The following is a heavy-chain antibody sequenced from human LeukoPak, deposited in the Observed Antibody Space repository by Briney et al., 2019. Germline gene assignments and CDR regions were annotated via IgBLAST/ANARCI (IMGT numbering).Heavy chain of an antibody. CDR3: ARRSSGWYGSLDAFDI. V-gene: IGHV3-7*01. D-gene: IGHD6-19*01. Sequence: GGSLRLSCAASGFTFSSYWMSWVRQAPGKGLEWVANIKQDGSEKYYVDSVKGRFTISRDNAKNSLYLQMNSLRAEDTAVYYCARRSSGWYGSLDAFDIWGQGTMVTVSS. CDR2: IKQDGSEK. J-gene: IGHJ3*02. CDR1: GFTFSSYW.